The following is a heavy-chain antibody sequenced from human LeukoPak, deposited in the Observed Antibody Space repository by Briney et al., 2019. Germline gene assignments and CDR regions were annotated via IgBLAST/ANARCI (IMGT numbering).Heavy chain of an antibody. V-gene: IGHV3-21*01. CDR1: GFTFSSYS. J-gene: IGHJ4*02. D-gene: IGHD6-13*01. CDR2: ISSSSSYI. Sequence: GGSLRLSCAASGFTFSSYSMNWVRQAPGKGLEWVSSISSSSSYIYYADSVKGRFTISRDNAKNSLYLQMNSLRAEDTAVYYCARDRIAAAETPLGYWGQGTLVTVSS. CDR3: ARDRIAAAETPLGY.